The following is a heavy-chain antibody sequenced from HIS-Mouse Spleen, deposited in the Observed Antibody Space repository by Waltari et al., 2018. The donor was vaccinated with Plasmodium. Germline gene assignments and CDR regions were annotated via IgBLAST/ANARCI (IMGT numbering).Heavy chain of an antibody. Sequence: QVQLQQWGAGLLKPSETLSLNCAVYGGSFSCSYWSWIRQPTGKGLEWIGEINHSGSTNYNPSLKSRVTISVDTSKNQFSLKLSSVTAADTAVYYCARGVGYCSGGSCDHYFDYWGQGTLVTVSS. CDR3: ARGVGYCSGGSCDHYFDY. J-gene: IGHJ4*02. CDR2: INHSGST. D-gene: IGHD2-15*01. V-gene: IGHV4-34*01. CDR1: GGSFSCSY.